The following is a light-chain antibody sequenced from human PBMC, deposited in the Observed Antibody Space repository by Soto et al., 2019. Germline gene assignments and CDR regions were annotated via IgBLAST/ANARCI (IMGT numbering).Light chain of an antibody. Sequence: QSVLTQPPSASGTPGQRVTISCSGSSSNIGSYTVNWYQQLPGTAPKLLIYSNNQRPSGVPDRFSGSKSGTSVSLAISGLQSEDEVDYYCAAWDDSLNGVVFGGGTKVTVL. V-gene: IGLV1-44*01. CDR3: AAWDDSLNGVV. CDR1: SSNIGSYT. J-gene: IGLJ2*01. CDR2: SNN.